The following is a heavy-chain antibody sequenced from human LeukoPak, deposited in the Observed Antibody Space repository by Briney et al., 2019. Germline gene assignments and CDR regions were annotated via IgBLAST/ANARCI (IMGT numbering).Heavy chain of an antibody. J-gene: IGHJ4*02. CDR3: ASGGSLDYYDSSGYTDY. D-gene: IGHD3-22*01. Sequence: ASVKVSCKASGYTLTGYYMHWVRQAPGQGLEWMGWINPNSGGTNYAQKFQGRVTMTRDTSISTAYMELSRLRSDDTAVYYCASGGSLDYYDSSGYTDYWGQGTLVTVSS. V-gene: IGHV1-2*02. CDR2: INPNSGGT. CDR1: GYTLTGYY.